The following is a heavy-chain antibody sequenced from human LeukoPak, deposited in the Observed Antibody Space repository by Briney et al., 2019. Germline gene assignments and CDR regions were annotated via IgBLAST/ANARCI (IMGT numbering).Heavy chain of an antibody. CDR2: IYSDGST. CDR3: ARELREHGVFDI. Sequence: GGSLRLSCEASGFTFSSYVMNWVRQAPGKGLEWVSEIYSDGSTYYAASVKGRFSISRDNSKNTVYLQMNSLRAEDTAVYYCARELREHGVFDIWGQGTMVTVSS. J-gene: IGHJ3*02. CDR1: GFTFSSYV. D-gene: IGHD1-26*01. V-gene: IGHV3-53*01.